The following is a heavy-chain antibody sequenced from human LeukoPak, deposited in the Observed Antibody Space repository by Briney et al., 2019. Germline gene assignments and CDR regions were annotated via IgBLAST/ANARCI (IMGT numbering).Heavy chain of an antibody. D-gene: IGHD4-17*01. CDR3: AKDQGDYGDYGRLDY. CDR1: GFTFSSYA. J-gene: IGHJ4*02. V-gene: IGHV3-23*01. CDR2: ISGSGGST. Sequence: TGGSLRLSCAASGFTFSSYAMSWVRQAPGKGLEWVPAISGSGGSTYYADSVKGRFTISRDNSKNTLYLQMNSLRAEDTAVYYCAKDQGDYGDYGRLDYWGQGTLVTVSS.